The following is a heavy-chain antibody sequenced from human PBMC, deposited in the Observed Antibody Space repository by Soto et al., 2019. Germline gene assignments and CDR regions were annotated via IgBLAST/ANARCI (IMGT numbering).Heavy chain of an antibody. CDR2: ISYDGSNK. V-gene: IGHV3-30-3*01. Sequence: GGSLRLSCAASGFTFSSYAMNWVRQAPGKGLEWVAIISYDGSNKYYADSVKGRFTISRDNSKNTLYLQMNSLTVEDTAVYYCARNLCPFWDGSYSPSISPDYRGQGTQVTVSS. CDR1: GFTFSSYA. D-gene: IGHD3-3*01. J-gene: IGHJ4*02. CDR3: ARNLCPFWDGSYSPSISPDY.